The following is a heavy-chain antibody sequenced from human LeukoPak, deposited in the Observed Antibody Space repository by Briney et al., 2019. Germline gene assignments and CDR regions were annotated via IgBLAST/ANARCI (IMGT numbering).Heavy chain of an antibody. CDR1: GGSISSYY. D-gene: IGHD3-10*01. J-gene: IGHJ3*01. V-gene: IGHV4-59*12. Sequence: SETLSLTCTHSGGSISSYYWSWIRQPPGKGLEWIGYISYSGSTNYNPSLMSRVTTSVDTSKNQFSQKLISVTAADTAVYYCARGLWFGVPGAFDFWGQGTVVTVSS. CDR3: ARGLWFGVPGAFDF. CDR2: ISYSGST.